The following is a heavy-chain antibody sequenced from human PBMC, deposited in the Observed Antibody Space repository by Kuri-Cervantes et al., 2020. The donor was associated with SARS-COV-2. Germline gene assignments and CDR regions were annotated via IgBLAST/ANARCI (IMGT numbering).Heavy chain of an antibody. CDR3: ARGGRYYFDY. V-gene: IGHV3-48*01. Sequence: GGSLRLSCVASGFTFSSNSMNWVRQAPGKGLEWVSYISGSGFSIYYADSLKGRFTISRDNAKNSLYLQMNSLTAEDTAVYYCARGGRYYFDYWGQGSLVTSPQ. J-gene: IGHJ4*02. CDR1: GFTFSSNS. CDR2: ISGSGFSI. D-gene: IGHD1-26*01.